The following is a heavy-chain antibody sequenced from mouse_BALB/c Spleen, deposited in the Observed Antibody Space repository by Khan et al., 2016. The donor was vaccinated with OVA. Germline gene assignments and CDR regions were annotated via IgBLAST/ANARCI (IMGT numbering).Heavy chain of an antibody. D-gene: IGHD2-12*01. V-gene: IGHV2-6-7*01. CDR1: GFSLTGYG. CDR2: IWGDGST. J-gene: IGHJ3*01. CDR3: ARDPSYSHREFAY. Sequence: QVTLKESGPGLVAPSQSLSITCTVSGFSLTGYGVNWVRQPPGKGLEWLGMIWGDGSTDYNSVLKSRLSISKDNSKSQVFLKMNSLQTDDTARYYYARDPSYSHREFAYWGQGTLVTVSA.